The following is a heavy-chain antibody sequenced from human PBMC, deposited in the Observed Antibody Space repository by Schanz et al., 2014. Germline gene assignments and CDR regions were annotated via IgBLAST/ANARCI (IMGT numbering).Heavy chain of an antibody. CDR1: GYNITSND. CDR3: TRLRRADPNGFDV. Sequence: QVHLVQSGAEVKKPGASVKVSCKASGYNITSNDVTWVRQATGQGLEWMGWMNPNSGNTGYAQKFQGRVTMTRNTSISTAYMELSSLGTEDTAVYYCTRLRRADPNGFDVWGQGTTVTVS. J-gene: IGHJ6*02. V-gene: IGHV1-8*01. D-gene: IGHD6-19*01. CDR2: MNPNSGNT.